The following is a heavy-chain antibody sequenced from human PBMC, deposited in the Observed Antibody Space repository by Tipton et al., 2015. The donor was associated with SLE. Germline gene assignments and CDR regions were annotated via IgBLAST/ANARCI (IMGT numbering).Heavy chain of an antibody. CDR3: ARAHSGHSLHWFDP. V-gene: IGHV4-61*09. D-gene: IGHD5-18*01. Sequence: TLSLTCAVYGGSISSGSYYWSWIRQPAGKGLEWIGYIYTSGSTNYNPSLKSRVTISVDTSKNQFSLKLSSVTAADTAVYYCARAHSGHSLHWFDPWGQGTLVTVSS. CDR1: GGSISSGSYY. CDR2: IYTSGST. J-gene: IGHJ5*02.